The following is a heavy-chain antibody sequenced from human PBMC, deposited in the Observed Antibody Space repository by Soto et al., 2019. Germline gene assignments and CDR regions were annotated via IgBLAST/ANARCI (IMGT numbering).Heavy chain of an antibody. D-gene: IGHD2-21*01. V-gene: IGHV4-59*01. CDR1: GGSISSYY. CDR2: IYYSGST. Sequence: PSETLSLTCTVSGGSISSYYWSWIRQPPGKGLEWIGDIYYSGSTNYNPSLKSRVTITVDTSKNQFSLKLSSVTAADTVVYYCARGGTYCGGDCYTLFDIWGQGTMVTVSS. J-gene: IGHJ3*02. CDR3: ARGGTYCGGDCYTLFDI.